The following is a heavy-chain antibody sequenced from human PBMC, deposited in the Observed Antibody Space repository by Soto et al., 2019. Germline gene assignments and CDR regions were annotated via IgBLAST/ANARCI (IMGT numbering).Heavy chain of an antibody. V-gene: IGHV1-3*01. CDR3: ASDLGGWPDY. Sequence: QVQLVQSGAEVKKPGASVKVSCKASGYTFTSYAIHWVRQAPGQRLEWMGWINAGNGDTKYSQKFQDRVTITRATSASTAYMELSSLRSEDTAVYYCASDLGGWPDYWGQGTLFTVSS. J-gene: IGHJ4*02. D-gene: IGHD6-19*01. CDR2: INAGNGDT. CDR1: GYTFTSYA.